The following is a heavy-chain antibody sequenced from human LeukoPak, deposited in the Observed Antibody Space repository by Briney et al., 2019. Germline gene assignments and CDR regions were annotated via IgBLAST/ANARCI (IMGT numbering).Heavy chain of an antibody. CDR1: GFTFSSYS. J-gene: IGHJ5*02. CDR2: ISSSSSTI. CDR3: ARASHYDILTGYYNVNWFDP. D-gene: IGHD3-9*01. V-gene: IGHV3-48*04. Sequence: PGGSLRLSCAASGFTFSSYSMNWVRQAPGKGLEWVSYISSSSSTIYYADSVKGRFTISRDNAKNSLYPQMNSLRAEDTAVYYCARASHYDILTGYYNVNWFDPWGQGTLVTVSS.